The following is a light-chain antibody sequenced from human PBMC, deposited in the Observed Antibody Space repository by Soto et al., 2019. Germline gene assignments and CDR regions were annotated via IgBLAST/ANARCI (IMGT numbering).Light chain of an antibody. CDR2: LNSDGSH. J-gene: IGLJ7*01. CDR3: QTWGTVHAV. Sequence: QPVLTQSPSASASLGASVNLTCTLNSGHSSYAIAWHQQQPEKGPRYLMKLNSDGSHSKGDGIPDRFSGSSSGAERYLTISSLQSEDEADYYCQTWGTVHAVFGGGTQLTVL. CDR1: SGHSSYA. V-gene: IGLV4-69*01.